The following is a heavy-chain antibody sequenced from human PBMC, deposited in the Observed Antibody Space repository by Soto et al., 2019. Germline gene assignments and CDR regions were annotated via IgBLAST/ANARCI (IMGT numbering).Heavy chain of an antibody. CDR1: GGTFSSYA. CDR3: ASSWSGYYTGYYGMDV. J-gene: IGHJ6*02. V-gene: IGHV1-69*13. Sequence: SVKVSCKASGGTFSSYAISWVRQAPGQGLEWMGGIIPIFGTANYAQKFQGRVTITADESTSTAYMELSSLRSEDTAVYYCASSWSGYYTGYYGMDVWGQGTTVTVS. CDR2: IIPIFGTA. D-gene: IGHD3-3*01.